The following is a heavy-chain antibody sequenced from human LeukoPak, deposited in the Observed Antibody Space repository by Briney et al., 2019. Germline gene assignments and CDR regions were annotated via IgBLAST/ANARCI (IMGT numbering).Heavy chain of an antibody. CDR1: GFSLSNAW. D-gene: IGHD6-19*01. CDR2: ISRSSGHT. V-gene: IGHV3-11*06. Sequence: GGSLRLSCAASGFSLSNAWMNWVRQAPGKGLEWVSYISRSSGHTNYADSVKGRFTISRDNSKNTLYLQMNSLRAEDTAVYHCARDHSGYSSGWYSDYWGQGTLVTVSS. CDR3: ARDHSGYSSGWYSDY. J-gene: IGHJ4*02.